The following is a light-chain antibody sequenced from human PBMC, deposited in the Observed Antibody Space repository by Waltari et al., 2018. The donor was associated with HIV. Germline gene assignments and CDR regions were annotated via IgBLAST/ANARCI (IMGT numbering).Light chain of an antibody. Sequence: QSVLTQPPSASGTPGQRVTISCSGGSSNIGSNYVFWYQLLPGTAPKLLVYRNDQRPPGGPGRLSGSKSCTSASLAISGLRSEDEADYYCAAWDDSLSGYVFGTGTKVTVL. CDR1: SSNIGSNY. V-gene: IGLV1-47*01. J-gene: IGLJ1*01. CDR3: AAWDDSLSGYV. CDR2: RND.